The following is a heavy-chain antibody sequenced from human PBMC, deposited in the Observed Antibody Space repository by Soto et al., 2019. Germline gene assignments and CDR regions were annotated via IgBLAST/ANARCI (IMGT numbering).Heavy chain of an antibody. D-gene: IGHD3-9*01. J-gene: IGHJ4*02. Sequence: PSETLSLTCTVSGGSISSYYWSWIRQPPGKGLEWIGYIYYSGSTNYNPSLKSRVTISVDTSKNQFSLKLSSVTAADTAVYYCARHPLRYFDWFFDYWGQGTLVTVSS. CDR1: GGSISSYY. CDR3: ARHPLRYFDWFFDY. V-gene: IGHV4-59*08. CDR2: IYYSGST.